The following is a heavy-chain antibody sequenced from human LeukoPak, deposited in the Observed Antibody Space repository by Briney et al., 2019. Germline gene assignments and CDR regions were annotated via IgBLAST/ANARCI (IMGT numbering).Heavy chain of an antibody. D-gene: IGHD3-3*01. CDR1: GFTFSSYA. CDR2: ISYDGSNK. Sequence: GGSLRLSCAASGFTFSSYATHWVRQAPGKGLEWVAVISYDGSNKYYADSVKGRFTISRDNSKNTLYLQMNSLRAEDTAVYYCARGAFYYDFWSGYYDYWGQGTLVTVSS. CDR3: ARGAFYYDFWSGYYDY. J-gene: IGHJ4*02. V-gene: IGHV3-30-3*01.